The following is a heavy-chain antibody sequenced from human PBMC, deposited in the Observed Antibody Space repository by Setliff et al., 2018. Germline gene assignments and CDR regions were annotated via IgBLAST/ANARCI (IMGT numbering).Heavy chain of an antibody. CDR3: ARDKDKDFDF. CDR1: GFSFTDYY. V-gene: IGHV3-11*01. Sequence: PGGSLRLSCAASGFSFTDYYMSWVRQAPGKGLEWVSTISGGGTNMDYADSVKGRFTISRDNAKNTLYLQISRLGVEDTAVYYCARDKDKDFDFWGQGTLVTVSS. J-gene: IGHJ4*02. CDR2: ISGGGTNM.